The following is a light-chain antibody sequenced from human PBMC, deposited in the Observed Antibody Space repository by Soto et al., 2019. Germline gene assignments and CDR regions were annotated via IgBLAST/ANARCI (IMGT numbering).Light chain of an antibody. CDR3: QYYDSSLSGYV. V-gene: IGLV1-40*01. Sequence: QSALTQPPSVSGAPGQRVTISCTGSSSNIGAGYDVHWYQQLPGTAPKLLIYGNSNRPSGVPDRFSGSKSGTSASLAITGLQAEDEADYYCQYYDSSLSGYVFGTWTKLTVL. J-gene: IGLJ1*01. CDR1: SSNIGAGYD. CDR2: GNS.